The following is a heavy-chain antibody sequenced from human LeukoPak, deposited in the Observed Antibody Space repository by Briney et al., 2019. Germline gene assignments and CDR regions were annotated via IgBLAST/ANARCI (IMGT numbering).Heavy chain of an antibody. CDR2: ISSNGGST. Sequence: GGSLRLSCSASGFTFSSYAIHWVRQAPGKGLEYVSAISSNGGSTYYADSVKGGFTISRDNSKNTLYLQMSSLRAEDTAVYYCVKDKGSGSSYYYYYDMDVWGKGTTVTVSS. J-gene: IGHJ6*04. CDR3: VKDKGSGSSYYYYYDMDV. CDR1: GFTFSSYA. D-gene: IGHD3-10*01. V-gene: IGHV3-64D*06.